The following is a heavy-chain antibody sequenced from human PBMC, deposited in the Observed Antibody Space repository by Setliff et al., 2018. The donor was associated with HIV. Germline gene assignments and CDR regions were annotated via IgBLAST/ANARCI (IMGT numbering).Heavy chain of an antibody. D-gene: IGHD3-3*01. V-gene: IGHV1-18*01. CDR1: GYTFTKHG. J-gene: IGHJ4*02. CDR2: ISANNGSS. CDR3: ARVRERVTIFGVVRDFDS. Sequence: GASVKVSCKSSGYTFTKHGITWVQQAPGQGLEWMGWISANNGSSYFAQKLQDRVTMTSDTSTSTACMELRSLRSDDTAVYYCARVRERVTIFGVVRDFDSWGQGTLVTVSS.